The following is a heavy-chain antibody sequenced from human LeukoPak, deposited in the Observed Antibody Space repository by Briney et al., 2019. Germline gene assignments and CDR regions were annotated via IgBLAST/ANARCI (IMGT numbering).Heavy chain of an antibody. Sequence: SETLSLTCTVSGGSISSGGYYWSWIRQHLGKGLEWIGYIYYSGSTYYNPSLKSRVTISVDTSKNQFSLKLSSVTAADTAVYYCAREARYSSSWVGYMDVWGKGTTVTVSS. J-gene: IGHJ6*03. CDR2: IYYSGST. CDR1: GGSISSGGYY. CDR3: AREARYSSSWVGYMDV. V-gene: IGHV4-31*03. D-gene: IGHD6-13*01.